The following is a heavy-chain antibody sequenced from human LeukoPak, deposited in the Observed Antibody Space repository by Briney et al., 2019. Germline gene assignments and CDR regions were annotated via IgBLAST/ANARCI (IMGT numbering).Heavy chain of an antibody. CDR2: ISGKGDDT. Sequence: GRSLRLSCTVAGLTINVYAMSWVRQPPGEGLEWVSSISGKGDDTYHADSVMGRFTVSRDNSKSTLYLQMNSLRAEDKAVLYCARTIAQYTDSWLYYYYGMDVGAKGPRSPSP. D-gene: IGHD6-13*01. CDR3: ARTIAQYTDSWLYYYYGMDV. V-gene: IGHV3-23*01. CDR1: GLTINVYA. J-gene: IGHJ6*02.